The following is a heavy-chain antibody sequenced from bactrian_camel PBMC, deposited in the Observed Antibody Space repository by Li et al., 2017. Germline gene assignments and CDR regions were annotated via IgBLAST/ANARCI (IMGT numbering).Heavy chain of an antibody. J-gene: IGHJ4*01. CDR2: IALDGIR. Sequence: QVQLVESGGGSVQAGGSLRLSCVTSGNTYSPYCMGWFRQAPGKEREMVARIALDGIRTYADSVKGRFTISKESAKNTLYLQMNSLTPEDTAMYYCAANFGPYCSGPYLARRANFLGQGTQVTVS. V-gene: IGHV3S53*01. CDR1: GNTYSPYC. D-gene: IGHD2*01.